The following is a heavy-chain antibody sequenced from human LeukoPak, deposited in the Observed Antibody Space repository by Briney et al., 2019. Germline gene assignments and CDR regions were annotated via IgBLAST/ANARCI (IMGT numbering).Heavy chain of an antibody. Sequence: ASVTVSCKASGYTFTNYGISWVRPAPGQGLEWMGWISAYNDNTNYAQKLQGRVNITTDTSTSTAYMELRSLRSDDTAVYYCARVHYDILTGYSYFDYWGQGTLVTVSS. D-gene: IGHD3-9*01. CDR3: ARVHYDILTGYSYFDY. CDR1: GYTFTNYG. CDR2: ISAYNDNT. V-gene: IGHV1-18*01. J-gene: IGHJ4*02.